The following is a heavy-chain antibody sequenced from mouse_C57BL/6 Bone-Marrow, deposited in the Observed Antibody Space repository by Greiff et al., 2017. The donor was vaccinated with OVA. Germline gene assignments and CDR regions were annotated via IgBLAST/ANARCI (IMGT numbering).Heavy chain of an antibody. Sequence: VNVVESGAELARPGASVKLSCKASGYTFTSYGISWVKQRTGQGLEWIGEIYPRSGNTYYNEKFKGKATLTADKSSSTAYMELRSLTSEDSAVYFCARDGGYWYFDVWGTGTTVTVSA. CDR1: GYTFTSYG. J-gene: IGHJ1*03. D-gene: IGHD1-2*01. V-gene: IGHV1-81*01. CDR2: IYPRSGNT. CDR3: ARDGGYWYFDV.